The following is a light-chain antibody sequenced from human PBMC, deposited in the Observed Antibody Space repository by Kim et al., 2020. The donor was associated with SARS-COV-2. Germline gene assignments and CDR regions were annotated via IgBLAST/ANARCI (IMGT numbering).Light chain of an antibody. Sequence: QSVLTQPPSVSGAPGQRVTISCTGSSSNIGAGYDVHWYQQLPGTAPKLLISDNNNRPSGVPDRFSGSKSGTSASLAITGLQAEDEADYYCQSYDSSLSGFVIFGGGTKVTVL. J-gene: IGLJ2*01. CDR3: QSYDSSLSGFVI. CDR1: SSNIGAGYD. V-gene: IGLV1-40*01. CDR2: DNN.